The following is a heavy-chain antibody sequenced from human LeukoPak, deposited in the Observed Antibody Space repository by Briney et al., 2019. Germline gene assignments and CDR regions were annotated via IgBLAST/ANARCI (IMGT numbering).Heavy chain of an antibody. D-gene: IGHD1-26*01. CDR2: INLNSGDT. J-gene: IGHJ5*02. Sequence: ASVKVSCKASGYTFIVYSIHWVRQAPGQGLEWMGWINLNSGDTHFAQKFQGRVTMARDTSISTAYMELTNLRSDDTAVYYCALVPGEFRSWGQGTQVTVSS. CDR3: ALVPGEFRS. V-gene: IGHV1-2*02. CDR1: GYTFIVYS.